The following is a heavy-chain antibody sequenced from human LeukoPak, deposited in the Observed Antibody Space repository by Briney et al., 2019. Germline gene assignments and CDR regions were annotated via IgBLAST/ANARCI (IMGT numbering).Heavy chain of an antibody. D-gene: IGHD6-19*01. V-gene: IGHV3-48*01. Sequence: PGGSLRLSCAASGFTFSSYGMNWVRQAPGKGLEWVSYISSSSSTIYYADSVKGRFTISRDNAKNSLYLQMNSLRAEDTAVYYCARDGQWLVYYYYGMDVWGQGTTVTVSS. CDR1: GFTFSSYG. CDR2: ISSSSSTI. J-gene: IGHJ6*02. CDR3: ARDGQWLVYYYYGMDV.